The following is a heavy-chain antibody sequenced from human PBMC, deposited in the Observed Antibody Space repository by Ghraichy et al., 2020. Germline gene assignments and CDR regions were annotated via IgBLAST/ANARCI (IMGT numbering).Heavy chain of an antibody. CDR1: GFTFSSSG. CDR2: ISYDGSNK. Sequence: GGSLRLSCAASGFTFSSSGMHWVRQAPGKGLEWVAVISYDGSNKYYADSVKGRFTISRDNSKNTLYLQMNSLRAEDTAVYYCAKGLRFLEWPDAFDIWGQGTMVTVSS. CDR3: AKGLRFLEWPDAFDI. D-gene: IGHD3-3*01. J-gene: IGHJ3*02. V-gene: IGHV3-30*18.